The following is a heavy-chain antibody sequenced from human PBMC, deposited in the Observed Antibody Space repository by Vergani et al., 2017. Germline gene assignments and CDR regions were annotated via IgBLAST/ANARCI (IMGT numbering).Heavy chain of an antibody. D-gene: IGHD3-22*01. J-gene: IGHJ4*02. CDR1: GFTFSSYA. CDR2: ISGSGGST. V-gene: IGHV3-23*01. CDR3: AKDRASSGYYASDFDY. Sequence: EVQLLESGGGLVQPGGSLRLSCAASGFTFSSYAMSWVRQAPGKGLEWVSAISGSGGSTYYADSVKGRFTISRDNSKNTLYLQMNSLRAEDTAVYYCAKDRASSGYYASDFDYWGQGTLVTVSS.